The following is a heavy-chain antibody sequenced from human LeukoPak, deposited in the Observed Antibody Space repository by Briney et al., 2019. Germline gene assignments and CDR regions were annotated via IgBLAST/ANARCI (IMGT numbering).Heavy chain of an antibody. J-gene: IGHJ2*01. Sequence: GGSLRLSCVASGFTFSSYGMYWVRQAPGKGLEWVAVIWSDGSNKYYADSVKGRFTISRDNSKNTLYLQMNSLRAEDTAVYYCARDHYYYDSSGYYHRPGYFGLWGRGTLVTVSS. CDR1: GFTFSSYG. CDR3: ARDHYYYDSSGYYHRPGYFGL. D-gene: IGHD3-22*01. CDR2: IWSDGSNK. V-gene: IGHV3-33*01.